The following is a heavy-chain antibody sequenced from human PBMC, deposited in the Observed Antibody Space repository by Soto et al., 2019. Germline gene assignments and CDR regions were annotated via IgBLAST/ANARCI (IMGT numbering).Heavy chain of an antibody. D-gene: IGHD6-6*01. CDR3: ARGVYSSSWVDY. Sequence: QVQLQQWGAGLLKPSETLSLTCAVYGGSFSGYYRSWIRQPPGKGLEWIGEINHSGSTNYNPSLKSRVTISVDTSKNQFSLKLSSVTAADTAVYYCARGVYSSSWVDYWGQGTLVTVSS. J-gene: IGHJ4*02. CDR2: INHSGST. CDR1: GGSFSGYY. V-gene: IGHV4-34*01.